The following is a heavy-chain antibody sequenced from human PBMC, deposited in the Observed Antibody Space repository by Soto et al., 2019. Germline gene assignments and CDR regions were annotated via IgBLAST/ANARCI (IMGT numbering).Heavy chain of an antibody. CDR2: ISWDGGST. V-gene: IGHV3-43*01. D-gene: IGHD1-26*01. J-gene: IGHJ6*04. CDR3: AKDIPGDSRTTPRRYGMDV. CDR1: GFTFDDYT. Sequence: GGSLRLSCAASGFTFDDYTMHWVRQAPGKGLEWVSLISWDGGSTYYADSVEGRFTISRDNSKNSLYLQMNSLRTEDTALYYCAKDIPGDSRTTPRRYGMDVWGKGTRVTVCS.